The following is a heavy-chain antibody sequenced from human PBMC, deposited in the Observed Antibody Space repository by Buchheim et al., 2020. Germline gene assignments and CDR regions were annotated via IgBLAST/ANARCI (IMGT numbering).Heavy chain of an antibody. CDR2: ISGSGGST. J-gene: IGHJ6*02. Sequence: EVQLLESGGGLVQPGGSLRLSCAASGFTFSSYAMSWVRQAPGKGLEWVSAISGSGGSTYYAVSVKGRFPISRDNSKNTLYLQMNSLRDEDTAVYYCARRGLYCSSTSCYYSPYGMDVWGQGTT. CDR1: GFTFSSYA. V-gene: IGHV3-23*01. CDR3: ARRGLYCSSTSCYYSPYGMDV. D-gene: IGHD2-2*01.